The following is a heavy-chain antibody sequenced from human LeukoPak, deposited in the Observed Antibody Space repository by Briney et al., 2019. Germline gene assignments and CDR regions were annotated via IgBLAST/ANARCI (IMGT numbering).Heavy chain of an antibody. CDR3: ARVGRGSGSYFDY. CDR1: RGSISTYY. D-gene: IGHD3-10*01. CDR2: IYYTGTT. V-gene: IGHV4-59*12. J-gene: IGHJ4*02. Sequence: SETLSLTCTVSRGSISTYYWNWIRQPPGKGLEWIGYIYYTGTTDYNPSLKSRVTMSVDTSKNQFSLKLSSVSAADTAVYYCARVGRGSGSYFDYWGQGTLVTVSS.